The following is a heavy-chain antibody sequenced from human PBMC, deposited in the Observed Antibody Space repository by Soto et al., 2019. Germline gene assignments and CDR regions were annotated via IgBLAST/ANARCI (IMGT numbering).Heavy chain of an antibody. CDR3: TRDEGGSYDSWFHP. Sequence: EVQVVESGGGLVKPGGSLTLSCTFTFSMYSMNWVRQAPGKGLEGVASISSGAAYIKYAGSVQGRFTISRDNAKNTVSLQLSSLRVADRAVYFCTRDEGGSYDSWFHPWGQGTQVTVSA. CDR2: ISSGAAYI. J-gene: IGHJ5*02. V-gene: IGHV3-21*06. CDR1: FTFSMYS. D-gene: IGHD1-26*01.